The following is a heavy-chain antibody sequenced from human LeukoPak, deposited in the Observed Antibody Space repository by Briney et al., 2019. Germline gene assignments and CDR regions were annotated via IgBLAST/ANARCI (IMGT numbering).Heavy chain of an antibody. Sequence: GGSLRLSCAASGFTFSSYSMNWVRQAPGKGLEWVSAISGSGGSTYYADSVKGRFTISRDNSKNTLYLQMNSLRAEDTAVYYCAKVGYGYFDYFDYWGQGTLVTVSS. D-gene: IGHD5-18*01. V-gene: IGHV3-23*01. J-gene: IGHJ4*02. CDR2: ISGSGGST. CDR1: GFTFSSYS. CDR3: AKVGYGYFDYFDY.